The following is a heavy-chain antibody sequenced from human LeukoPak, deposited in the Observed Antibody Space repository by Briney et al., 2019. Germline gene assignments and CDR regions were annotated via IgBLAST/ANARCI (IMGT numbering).Heavy chain of an antibody. D-gene: IGHD2-15*01. CDR2: IYYSGST. Sequence: SETLSLTCTVSGDSISSYYWSWIRQPPGKGLEWIGYIYYSGSTNYNPSLKSRVTISVDTSKNQFSLKLSSVTAADTAVYYCARGVVASGFDPWGQGTLVTVSS. J-gene: IGHJ5*02. V-gene: IGHV4-59*01. CDR3: ARGVVASGFDP. CDR1: GDSISSYY.